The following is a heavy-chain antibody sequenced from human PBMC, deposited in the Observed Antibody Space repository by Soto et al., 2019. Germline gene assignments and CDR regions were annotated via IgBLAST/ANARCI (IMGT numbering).Heavy chain of an antibody. CDR3: ARALMYYDFWSGYKYYYGMDV. Sequence: ASVKVSCKASGYTFTSYGISWVRQAPGQGLEWMGWISAYNGNTNYAQKLQGRVTMTTDTSTSTAYMELRSLRSDDTAVYYCARALMYYDFWSGYKYYYGMDVWGQGTTVTVSS. CDR1: GYTFTSYG. J-gene: IGHJ6*02. CDR2: ISAYNGNT. V-gene: IGHV1-18*04. D-gene: IGHD3-3*01.